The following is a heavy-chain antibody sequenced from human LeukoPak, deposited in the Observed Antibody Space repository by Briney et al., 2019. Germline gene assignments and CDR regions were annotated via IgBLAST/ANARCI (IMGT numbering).Heavy chain of an antibody. CDR2: VYYSGST. CDR3: ARPTPGFFDL. Sequence: SETLSLTCNVSGDSISNINYYWAWIRQPPGKGLEWIASVYYSGSTHYNPSLKSRVAISGDTSKNQFSLNLKSVTAADTAVYYCARPTPGFFDLWGRGTLITVSS. CDR1: GDSISNINYY. D-gene: IGHD4-17*01. V-gene: IGHV4-39*07. J-gene: IGHJ2*01.